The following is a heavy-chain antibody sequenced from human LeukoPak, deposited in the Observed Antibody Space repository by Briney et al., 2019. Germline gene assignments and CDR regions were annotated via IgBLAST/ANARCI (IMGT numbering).Heavy chain of an antibody. CDR3: AKEVIYCSSTSCYRSVIDY. J-gene: IGHJ4*02. V-gene: IGHV3-23*01. D-gene: IGHD2-2*01. CDR2: ISGSGGST. CDR1: GFTFSSYA. Sequence: GSLRLSCAASGFTFSSYAMSWVRQAPGKGLEWVSAISGSGGSTYYADSVKGRFTISRDNSKNTLYLQMNSLRAEDAAVYYCAKEVIYCSSTSCYRSVIDYWGQGTLVTVSS.